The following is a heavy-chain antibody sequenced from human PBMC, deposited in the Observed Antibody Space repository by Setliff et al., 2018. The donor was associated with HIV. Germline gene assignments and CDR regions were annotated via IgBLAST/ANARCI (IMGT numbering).Heavy chain of an antibody. J-gene: IGHJ4*02. Sequence: GGSLRLSCAVSGFTFSSYSMNWVRRAPGKGLEWVSSISSISTYIYYVDSVKGRFTISRDNAKNSLYLQMNSLRAEDTAMYYCARDWRSGYDLNFDYWGQGTLVTVSS. CDR3: ARDWRSGYDLNFDY. D-gene: IGHD5-12*01. CDR2: ISSISTYI. CDR1: GFTFSSYS. V-gene: IGHV3-21*01.